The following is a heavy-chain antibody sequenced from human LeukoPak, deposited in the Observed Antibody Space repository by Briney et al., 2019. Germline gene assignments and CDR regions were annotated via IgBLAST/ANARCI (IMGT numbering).Heavy chain of an antibody. D-gene: IGHD5-24*01. Sequence: GGSLRLFCAASGFTFSHYTMNWVRQAPGKGLEWVSSISDSTTWIYYADSVKGRFTISRDDAKNSVYLHMNSLRVEDTAVYFCARSWAGRMATTYDFWGQGTLVTVSA. J-gene: IGHJ4*02. CDR1: GFTFSHYT. CDR2: ISDSTTWI. V-gene: IGHV3-21*01. CDR3: ARSWAGRMATTYDF.